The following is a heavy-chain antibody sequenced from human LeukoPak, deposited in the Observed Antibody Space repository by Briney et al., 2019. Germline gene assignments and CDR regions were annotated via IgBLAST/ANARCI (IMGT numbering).Heavy chain of an antibody. CDR2: ISYDGSNK. V-gene: IGHV3-30*04. CDR1: GFTFSSYA. Sequence: GGSLRLSCAASGFTFSSYAMHWVRQAPGKGLEWVAVISYDGSNKYYADSVKGRFTISRDSSKNTLYLQMNSLRAEDTAVYYCARGRGAAAGTFDYWGQGTLVTVSS. CDR3: ARGRGAAAGTFDY. J-gene: IGHJ4*02. D-gene: IGHD6-13*01.